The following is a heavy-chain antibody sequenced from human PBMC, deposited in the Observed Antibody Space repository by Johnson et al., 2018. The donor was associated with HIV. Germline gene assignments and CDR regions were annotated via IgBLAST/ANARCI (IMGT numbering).Heavy chain of an antibody. Sequence: VQLVESGGGVVRPGGSLRLSCAASGFTFDDYGMSWVRQAPGKGLEWVSGINWNGGNTGYADSVKGRFTTSRDKATNSHNLQMNRLKAEDTALYYCARDLLGIVRAFDNWGQGTMVTVSS. J-gene: IGHJ3*02. D-gene: IGHD1-26*01. CDR1: GFTFDDYG. CDR2: INWNGGNT. V-gene: IGHV3-20*04. CDR3: ARDLLGIVRAFDN.